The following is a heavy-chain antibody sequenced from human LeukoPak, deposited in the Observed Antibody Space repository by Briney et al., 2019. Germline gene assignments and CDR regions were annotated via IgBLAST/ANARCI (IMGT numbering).Heavy chain of an antibody. J-gene: IGHJ4*02. CDR1: GYTFTGYY. CDR2: ISPNSGGT. D-gene: IGHD4-17*01. Sequence: GASVKVSCKASGYTFTGYYMHWVRQAPGQGLEWMGWISPNSGGTNYAQKFQGRVTMTRDTSISTAYMELSRLRSDDTAVYYCARGNKDYGDYARGLSDYWGQGTLVTVSS. CDR3: ARGNKDYGDYARGLSDY. V-gene: IGHV1-2*02.